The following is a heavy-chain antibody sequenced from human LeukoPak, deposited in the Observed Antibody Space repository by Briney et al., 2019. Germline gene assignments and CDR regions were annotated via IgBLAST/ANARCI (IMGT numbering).Heavy chain of an antibody. CDR1: GFTFSSCS. V-gene: IGHV3-21*01. CDR3: ARDVYYGDYGDY. CDR2: ISSSSSYI. D-gene: IGHD4-17*01. J-gene: IGHJ4*02. Sequence: GGSLRLSCAASGFTFSSCSMNWVRQAPGKGLEWVSSISSSSSYIYYADSVKGRFTISRDNAKNSLYLQMNSLRAEDTAVYYCARDVYYGDYGDYWGQGTLVTVSS.